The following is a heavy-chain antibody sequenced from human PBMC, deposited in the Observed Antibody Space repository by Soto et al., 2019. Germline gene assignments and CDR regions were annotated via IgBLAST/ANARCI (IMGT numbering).Heavy chain of an antibody. Sequence: EVQLVESGGGLIQPGGSLRLSCAASGFTVSSNYMSWVRQAPGKGLEWVSVIYSGGSTYYADSVKGRFTISRDNSKNTLYLQTNSLRAEDTAVYYCARAGGNPAYYYGMDVWGQGTTVTVSS. CDR2: IYSGGST. J-gene: IGHJ6*02. CDR1: GFTVSSNY. D-gene: IGHD4-4*01. V-gene: IGHV3-53*01. CDR3: ARAGGNPAYYYGMDV.